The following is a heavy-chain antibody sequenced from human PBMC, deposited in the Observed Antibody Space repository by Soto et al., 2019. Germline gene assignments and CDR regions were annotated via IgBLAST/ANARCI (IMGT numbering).Heavy chain of an antibody. D-gene: IGHD2-15*01. J-gene: IGHJ5*02. CDR2: IIPIFGTA. V-gene: IGHV1-69*13. CDR1: GGTFSIYA. CDR3: ARGLYCSGGSCYDWFDP. Sequence: SVEVSCKASGGTFSIYAIIWVRQAPGQGLEWMGGIIPIFGTANYAQKFQGRVTITADESTSTAYMELSSLRSEDTAVYYCARGLYCSGGSCYDWFDPWGQGTLVTVSS.